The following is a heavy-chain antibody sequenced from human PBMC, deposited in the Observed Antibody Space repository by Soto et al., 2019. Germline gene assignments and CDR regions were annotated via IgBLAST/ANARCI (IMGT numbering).Heavy chain of an antibody. J-gene: IGHJ6*02. CDR3: ARHKQWLAYYYFGMDV. CDR1: GYSFTSYW. CDR2: IDPSDSYT. D-gene: IGHD6-19*01. V-gene: IGHV5-10-1*01. Sequence: GESLKISCKGSGYSFTSYWISWVRQMPGKGLEWMGRIDPSDSYTNYSPSFQGHVTISADKSISAAYLQWSSLKASDTAMYYCARHKQWLAYYYFGMDVWGQGTTVTVSS.